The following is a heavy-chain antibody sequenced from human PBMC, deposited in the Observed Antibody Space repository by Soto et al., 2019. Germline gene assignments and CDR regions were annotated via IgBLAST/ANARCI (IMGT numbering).Heavy chain of an antibody. CDR3: ARQGSGTYSREPSFDY. Sequence: GGSLRLSCGASGFTFSSFWMSWVRQAPGKGLEWVATLNQDGSEKYYVDSMRGRFTISRDNAKNSLYLQMNSLRAEDTAVYHCARQGSGTYSREPSFDYWGQGILVTVSS. CDR1: GFTFSSFW. J-gene: IGHJ4*02. CDR2: LNQDGSEK. V-gene: IGHV3-7*01. D-gene: IGHD3-10*01.